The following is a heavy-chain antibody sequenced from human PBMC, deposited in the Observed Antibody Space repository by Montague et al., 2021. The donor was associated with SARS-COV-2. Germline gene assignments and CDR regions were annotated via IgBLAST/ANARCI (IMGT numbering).Heavy chain of an antibody. V-gene: IGHV2-5*02. CDR2: TYWDDDK. CDR1: GFSLSTIGVG. Sequence: PALVKPTQTLTLTCTFSGFSLSTIGVGVGWIRQPPGKALEWLALTYWDDDKRYSPFLRSRLTITKDTSKNQVVLTMTSMDPVDTATYFCAHSSGVDWLPRSGFDSWGQGTLVTVSS. J-gene: IGHJ5*01. D-gene: IGHD3-9*01. CDR3: AHSSGVDWLPRSGFDS.